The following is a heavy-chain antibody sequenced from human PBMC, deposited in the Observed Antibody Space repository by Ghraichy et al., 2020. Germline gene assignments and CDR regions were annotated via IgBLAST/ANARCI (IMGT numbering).Heavy chain of an antibody. CDR1: GDSINSYY. D-gene: IGHD1-26*01. CDR2: IYYSGST. V-gene: IGHV4-59*01. Sequence: SETLSLTCTVSGDSINSYYWSWIRQPPGKGLEWIGFIYYSGSTKYNPSLKSRVTISVDTSRNQFSLKLTSVTAADTAVYYCARFRRTESNKWDGFDYWGQGTLVTVSS. CDR3: ARFRRTESNKWDGFDY. J-gene: IGHJ4*02.